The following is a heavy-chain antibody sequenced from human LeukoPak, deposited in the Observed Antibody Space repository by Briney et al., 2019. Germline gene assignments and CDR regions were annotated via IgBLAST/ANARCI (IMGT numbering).Heavy chain of an antibody. J-gene: IGHJ5*02. Sequence: PSETLSLTCSVFDGSISNYYWSWIRQRPGKGLEWIGYAYYSGSTTYNPSLESRVTISVDTSKNQFSLKLTAVTAADTAVYYCARNSAVATSRSWFDPWGQGTLVTVSS. D-gene: IGHD6-19*01. V-gene: IGHV4-59*08. CDR1: DGSISNYY. CDR3: ARNSAVATSRSWFDP. CDR2: AYYSGST.